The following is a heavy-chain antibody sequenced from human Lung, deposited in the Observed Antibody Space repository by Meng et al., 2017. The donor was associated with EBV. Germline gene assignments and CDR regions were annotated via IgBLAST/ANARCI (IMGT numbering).Heavy chain of an antibody. CDR3: ASESGRGFTPDY. V-gene: IGHV1-69*13. CDR2: LIAVFDKT. CDR1: GDSFSTQT. D-gene: IGHD3-10*01. J-gene: IGHJ4*02. Sequence: QVQWVRSGAEVKKPGSSVQVSCKTSGDSFSTQTFSWVRPAPGQGLEWMGGLIAVFDKTKAAPRFQDRVTFTADESTSTAYMELSSLRSEDTAIYFCASESGRGFTPDYWGQGTLVTVSS.